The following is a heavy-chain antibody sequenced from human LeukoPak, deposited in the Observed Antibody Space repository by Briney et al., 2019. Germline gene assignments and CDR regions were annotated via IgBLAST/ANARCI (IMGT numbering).Heavy chain of an antibody. CDR2: ISSSGSHT. CDR3: ARHPDGSLSLDY. D-gene: IGHD1-26*01. CDR1: GFSFSDYY. V-gene: IGHV3-11*03. Sequence: GGALRLSCVASGFSFSDYYMSWIRQAPGKGLEWVSYISSSGSHTNYADSVTGRFTISRNNAKKSLHLQMNSLRAEDTAVYYCARHPDGSLSLDYWGQGTLVTVSS. J-gene: IGHJ4*02.